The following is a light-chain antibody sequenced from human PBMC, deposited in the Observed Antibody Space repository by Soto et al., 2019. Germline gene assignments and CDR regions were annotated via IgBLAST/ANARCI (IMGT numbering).Light chain of an antibody. CDR2: AAY. Sequence: ALRMTQSPSSLSASTGDRVTITCQASQGISSYLAWYQQKPGKAPKLLIYAAYNLQSGVPSRFSGSGSGTDFTLTISCLQSEEFATYYCQQYYSYPRTFGQGTKVDIK. CDR3: QQYYSYPRT. CDR1: QGISSY. J-gene: IGKJ1*01. V-gene: IGKV1-8*01.